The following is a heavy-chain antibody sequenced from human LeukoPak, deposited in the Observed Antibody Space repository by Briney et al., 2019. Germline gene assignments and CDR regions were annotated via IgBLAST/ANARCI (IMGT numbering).Heavy chain of an antibody. D-gene: IGHD1-26*01. CDR1: GFTLCDYG. CDR2: ISYDGSEK. Sequence: PGGSLRLSCAASGFTLCDYGMYWVRQAPGKGLEWVGVISYDGSEKYYADSVKGRFTISRDNSKNTLYLQMNNLNSEDTAVYYCAKGREDALDIWGQGTMVTVPS. CDR3: AKGREDALDI. J-gene: IGHJ3*02. V-gene: IGHV3-30*18.